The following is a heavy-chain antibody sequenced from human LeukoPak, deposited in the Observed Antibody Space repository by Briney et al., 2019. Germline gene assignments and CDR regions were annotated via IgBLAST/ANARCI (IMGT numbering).Heavy chain of an antibody. CDR1: GFTFSSYS. CDR3: ARAAISGSYRHYYYYGMDV. J-gene: IGHJ6*02. V-gene: IGHV3-48*01. CDR2: ISSSSSTI. Sequence: PGGSLRLSCAASGFTFSSYSMNWVRQAPGKGLEWVSYISSSSSTIYYADSVKGRFTISRDNSKNTLYLQMNGLTAEDTAVYYCARAAISGSYRHYYYYGMDVWGQGTTVTVSS. D-gene: IGHD1-26*01.